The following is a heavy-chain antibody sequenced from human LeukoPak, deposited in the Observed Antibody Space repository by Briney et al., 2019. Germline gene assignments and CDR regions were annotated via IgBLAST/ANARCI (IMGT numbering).Heavy chain of an antibody. CDR3: AKDKVATIPLYYFDY. V-gene: IGHV3-43*02. CDR1: GFTFDDYA. CDR2: ISGEGGST. D-gene: IGHD5-24*01. Sequence: GGSLRLSCAASGFTFDDYAMHWVRQAPGKGLEWVSLISGEGGSTYYADSVKGRFTISRDNSKNSLYLQMNSLRTEDTALYYCAKDKVATIPLYYFDYWGQGTLVTVSS. J-gene: IGHJ4*02.